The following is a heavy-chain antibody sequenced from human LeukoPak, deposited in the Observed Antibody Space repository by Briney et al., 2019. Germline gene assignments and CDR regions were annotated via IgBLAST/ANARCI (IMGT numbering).Heavy chain of an antibody. J-gene: IGHJ3*02. V-gene: IGHV3-48*01. CDR1: GFTFSSYS. CDR2: ISSSSNVEV. D-gene: IGHD3-10*01. Sequence: PRGSLRLSCAASGFTFSSYSMKWVRQAPGKGLEWISYISSSSNVEVAYADSVKGRFTISRDNAKNSLYLQMNSLRDDDTAVYYCAREGYYGALDIWGQGTMVTVSS. CDR3: AREGYYGALDI.